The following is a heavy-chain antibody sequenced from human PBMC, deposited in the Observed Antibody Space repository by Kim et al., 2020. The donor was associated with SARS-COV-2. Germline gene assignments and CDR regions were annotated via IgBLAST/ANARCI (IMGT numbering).Heavy chain of an antibody. V-gene: IGHV3-23*01. CDR3: AKTYSSGWTFDY. Sequence: YYADSVKGRFTISRDNSKNTLYLQMNSLRAEDTAVYYCAKTYSSGWTFDYWGQGTLVTVSS. J-gene: IGHJ4*02. D-gene: IGHD6-19*01.